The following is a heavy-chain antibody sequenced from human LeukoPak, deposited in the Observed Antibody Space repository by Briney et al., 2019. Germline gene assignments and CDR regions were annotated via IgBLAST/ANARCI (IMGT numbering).Heavy chain of an antibody. J-gene: IGHJ4*02. CDR1: GYSLTSYW. V-gene: IGHV5-51*01. CDR3: ARSNGYCSGGSCYKNFDY. CDR2: IYPGDSDT. Sequence: GESLKISCKGSGYSLTSYWIGWVRQMPGKGLEWMGIIYPGDSDTRYSPSFQGQVTISADKSISTAYLQWSSRKASDTAMYYCARSNGYCSGGSCYKNFDYWGQGTLVTVSS. D-gene: IGHD2-15*01.